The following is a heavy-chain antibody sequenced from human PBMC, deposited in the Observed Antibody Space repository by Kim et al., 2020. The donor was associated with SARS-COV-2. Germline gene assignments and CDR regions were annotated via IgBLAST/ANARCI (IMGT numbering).Heavy chain of an antibody. Sequence: QKLQGRVTMTTDTSTSTAYMELRSLRSDDTAVYYCARPRGGTTGTTLLDYWGQGTLVTVSS. CDR3: ARPRGGTTGTTLLDY. V-gene: IGHV1-18*01. J-gene: IGHJ4*02. D-gene: IGHD1-1*01.